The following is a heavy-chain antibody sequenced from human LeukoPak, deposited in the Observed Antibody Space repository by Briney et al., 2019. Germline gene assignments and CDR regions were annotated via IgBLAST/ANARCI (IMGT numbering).Heavy chain of an antibody. J-gene: IGHJ4*02. CDR3: ARDPYGYPFDY. D-gene: IGHD5-18*01. CDR1: GFTFSSYE. Sequence: GGSLRLSRAASGFTFSSYEMNWVRQAPGKGLEWVSYISSSGSTIYYADSVKGRFTISRDNAKNSLYLQMNSLRAEDTAVYYCARDPYGYPFDYWGQGTLVTVSS. V-gene: IGHV3-48*03. CDR2: ISSSGSTI.